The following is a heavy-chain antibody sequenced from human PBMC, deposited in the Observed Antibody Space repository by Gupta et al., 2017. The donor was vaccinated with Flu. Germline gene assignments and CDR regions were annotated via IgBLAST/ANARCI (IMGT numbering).Heavy chain of an antibody. CDR2: IYTSGST. Sequence: IGRIYTSGSTNYNPSLKSRVTMSVDTSKNQFSLKLSSVTAADTAVYYCARVRCTNGVCYIFDYWGQGTLVTVSS. CDR3: ARVRCTNGVCYIFDY. V-gene: IGHV4-4*07. J-gene: IGHJ4*02. D-gene: IGHD2-8*01.